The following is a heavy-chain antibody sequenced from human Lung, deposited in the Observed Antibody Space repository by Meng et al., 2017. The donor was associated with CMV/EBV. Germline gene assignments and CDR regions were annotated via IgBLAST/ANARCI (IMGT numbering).Heavy chain of an antibody. V-gene: IGHV4-30-4*01. Sequence: VALEEAGPGLVKPSQTLSLNCTVSGGSISSGDYYWSWIRQPPGKGLEWIGYIYYSGSTYYNPSLKSRVTISVDTSKNQFSLKLSSVTAADTAVYYCARDRTTGRYFDYWGQGTLVTVSS. D-gene: IGHD4-11*01. CDR1: GGSISSGDYY. CDR3: ARDRTTGRYFDY. J-gene: IGHJ4*02. CDR2: IYYSGST.